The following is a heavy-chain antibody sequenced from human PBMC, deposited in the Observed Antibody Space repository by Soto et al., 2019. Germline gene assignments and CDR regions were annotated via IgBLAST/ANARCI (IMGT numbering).Heavy chain of an antibody. Sequence: RGESLKISCQGTGCSFSSSWIGWVRQKPGKGLEWLGNVYPSDSDVRYSPAFEGQVTISADNSINTAYLQLLNLKASETAVYYRTKGTTSHFDPWGQGTRVTVSS. J-gene: IGHJ5*02. V-gene: IGHV5-51*01. CDR2: VYPSDSDV. D-gene: IGHD3-3*02. CDR1: GCSFSSSW. CDR3: TKGTTSHFDP.